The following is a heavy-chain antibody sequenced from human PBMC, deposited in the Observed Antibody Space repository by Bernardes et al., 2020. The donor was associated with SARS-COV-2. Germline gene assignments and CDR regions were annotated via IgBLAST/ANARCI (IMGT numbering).Heavy chain of an antibody. Sequence: SETLSLTCAVYGGSFSGYYWSWIRQPPGKGLEWIGEINHSGSTNYNPSLKSRVTISVDTSKNQFSLKLSSVTAADTAVYYCARKVHYGDYVDTHFDYWGQGTLVTVSS. V-gene: IGHV4-34*01. J-gene: IGHJ4*02. CDR3: ARKVHYGDYVDTHFDY. CDR1: GGSFSGYY. D-gene: IGHD4-17*01. CDR2: INHSGST.